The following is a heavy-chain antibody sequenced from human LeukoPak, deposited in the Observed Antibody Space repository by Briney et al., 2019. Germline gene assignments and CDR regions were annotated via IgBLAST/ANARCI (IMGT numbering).Heavy chain of an antibody. D-gene: IGHD2-2*01. CDR3: AKNPTPIVVVPAAEY. CDR1: GFTFSSYG. V-gene: IGHV3-30*02. J-gene: IGHJ4*02. Sequence: GGSLRLSCAASGFTFSSYGMHWVRQAPGKGLEWVAFIRYDGSNKYYADSVKGRFTISRDNSKNTLYLQMNSLRAEDTAVYYCAKNPTPIVVVPAAEYWGQGTLFTVSS. CDR2: IRYDGSNK.